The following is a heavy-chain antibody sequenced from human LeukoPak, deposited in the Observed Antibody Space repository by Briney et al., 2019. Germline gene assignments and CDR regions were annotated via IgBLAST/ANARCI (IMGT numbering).Heavy chain of an antibody. V-gene: IGHV1-69*05. CDR1: GGTFSSYA. J-gene: IGHJ6*03. Sequence: ASVKVSCKASGGTFSSYAISWVRQAPGQGLEWIGGIIPIFGTANYAQKFQGRVTITTDESTSTAYMELSSLRSEDTAVYYCARVSWEEVAYCYMDVWGKGTTVTVSS. CDR3: ARVSWEEVAYCYMDV. D-gene: IGHD1-26*01. CDR2: IIPIFGTA.